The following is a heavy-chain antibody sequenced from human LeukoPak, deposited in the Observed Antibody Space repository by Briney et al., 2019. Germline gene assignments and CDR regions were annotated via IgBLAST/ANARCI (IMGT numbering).Heavy chain of an antibody. V-gene: IGHV3-30*02. CDR3: AKEPLQNYYYSSGPFDY. CDR2: IRYDGSNK. J-gene: IGHJ4*02. CDR1: GFTFSTYG. D-gene: IGHD3-22*01. Sequence: PGGSLRLSCAASGFTFSTYGMHWVRQAPGKGLEWVAFIRYDGSNKDYADSVKGRFTISRDNSKNTLYLQMNSLRVEDSAVYYCAKEPLQNYYYSSGPFDYWGQGSLVTVSS.